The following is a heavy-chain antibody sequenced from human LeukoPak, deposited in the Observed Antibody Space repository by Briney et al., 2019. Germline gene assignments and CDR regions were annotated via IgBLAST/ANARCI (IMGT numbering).Heavy chain of an antibody. CDR3: AKSGGYGLIDC. J-gene: IGHJ4*02. CDR1: GGSISSNNYN. CDR2: IYYSGST. Sequence: PSETLSLTCTVSGGSISSNNYNWGWLRRPPGKGLEWIGNIYYSGSTYYNPSLKSRVTISVDTSKDQFSLRLNSVTAADTAMYYCAKSGGYGLIDCWGQGTLVTVSS. V-gene: IGHV4-39*01. D-gene: IGHD1-26*01.